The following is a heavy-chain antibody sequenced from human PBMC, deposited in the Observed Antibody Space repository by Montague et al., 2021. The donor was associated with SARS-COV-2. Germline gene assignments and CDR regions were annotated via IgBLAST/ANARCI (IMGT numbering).Heavy chain of an antibody. CDR2: IYYSGST. D-gene: IGHD3-22*01. CDR1: GGSISSSNYY. Sequence: SETLSLTCTVSGGSISSSNYYWGWIRQPPGKGLEWIGSIYYSGSTYYNPSLKSRVTISVDTSKSQFPLKLTSVTAADTAVYYCARIPLTYYYDSSGYFDYWGQGTLVTVSS. CDR3: ARIPLTYYYDSSGYFDY. V-gene: IGHV4-39*01. J-gene: IGHJ4*02.